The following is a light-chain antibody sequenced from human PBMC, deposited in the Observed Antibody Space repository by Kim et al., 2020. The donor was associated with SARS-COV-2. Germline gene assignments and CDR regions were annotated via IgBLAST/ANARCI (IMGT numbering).Light chain of an antibody. J-gene: IGLJ3*02. CDR2: SND. CDR3: AAWDDSLNGPV. CDR1: YSNIGGNT. Sequence: QSVLTQPPSASGTPGQRVTISCSGSYSNIGGNTVNWYQQLAGTAPKLLIYSNDQGPSGVPDRFSGSKSGTSASLAISGLQSEDEADYYCAAWDDSLNGPVFGGGTQLTVL. V-gene: IGLV1-44*01.